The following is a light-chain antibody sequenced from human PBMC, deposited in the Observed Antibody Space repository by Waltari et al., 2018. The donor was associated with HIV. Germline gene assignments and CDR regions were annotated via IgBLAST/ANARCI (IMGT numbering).Light chain of an antibody. Sequence: DIQLTQSPSSLSASVGDRVTIACRASQTISTSLNWYQQKPGKAPKFLISAASSLQSAVPSRFSGSASGTEFTLTISSLQPEDYATYYCHQSYSSPLTFGPGTKVDVK. CDR2: AAS. CDR1: QTISTS. CDR3: HQSYSSPLT. J-gene: IGKJ3*01. V-gene: IGKV1-39*01.